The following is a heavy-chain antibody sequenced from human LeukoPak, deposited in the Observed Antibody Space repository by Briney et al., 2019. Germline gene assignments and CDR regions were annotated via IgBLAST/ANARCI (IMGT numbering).Heavy chain of an antibody. D-gene: IGHD3-10*01. J-gene: IGHJ6*02. V-gene: IGHV4-30-4*01. CDR2: IYYSGST. CDR3: ARERMVRGAPTYFYYGLDV. Sequence: SETLSLTCTVSGGSIRSGDYYWSWIRQPPGKGLEWIGYIYYSGSTYYNPSLKSRVTISVDTSKNQFSLKLSSVTAADTAVYYCARERMVRGAPTYFYYGLDVWGQGTTVTVSS. CDR1: GGSIRSGDYY.